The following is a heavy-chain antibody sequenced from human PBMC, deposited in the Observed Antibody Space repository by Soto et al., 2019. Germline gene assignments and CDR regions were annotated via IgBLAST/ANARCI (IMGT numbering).Heavy chain of an antibody. CDR1: GFTLSSYE. D-gene: IGHD2-2*01. Sequence: PGGSLRLSCAASGFTLSSYEMNWVRQAPGKGLEWVSYISSSGSTIYYADSVKGRFTISRDNTKNSLYLQMNSLRAEDTAVYYCARGYCSSTSCYPILQPLDVWGQGTTVTVS. V-gene: IGHV3-48*03. CDR2: ISSSGSTI. J-gene: IGHJ6*02. CDR3: ARGYCSSTSCYPILQPLDV.